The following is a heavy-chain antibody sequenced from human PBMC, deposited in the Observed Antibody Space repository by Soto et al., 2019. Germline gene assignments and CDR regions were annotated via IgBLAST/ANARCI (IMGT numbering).Heavy chain of an antibody. J-gene: IGHJ3*02. CDR1: GGSISSGGYY. Sequence: QVQLQESGPGLVKPSQTLSLTCTVSGGSISSGGYYWSWIRQHPGKGLEWIGYIYYSGSTYYNPSLKSRVTISVDTSKNQFSLKLSSVTAADTAVYYCARRTDIVVVPAAMPVGAFDIWGQGTMVTVSS. D-gene: IGHD2-2*01. V-gene: IGHV4-31*03. CDR2: IYYSGST. CDR3: ARRTDIVVVPAAMPVGAFDI.